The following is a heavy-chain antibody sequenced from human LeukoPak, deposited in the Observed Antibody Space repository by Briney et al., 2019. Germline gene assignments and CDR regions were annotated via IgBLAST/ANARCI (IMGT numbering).Heavy chain of an antibody. CDR2: ISSSSSYI. Sequence: PGGSLRLSCAASGFTFSSYSMNWVRQAPGKGLEWVSSISSSSSYIYYADSVKGRFTISRDNAKNSLYLQMNSLRAEDTAVYYCARDPDYSNYEYYYYGMDVWGRGTTVTVSS. D-gene: IGHD4-11*01. CDR3: ARDPDYSNYEYYYYGMDV. CDR1: GFTFSSYS. J-gene: IGHJ6*02. V-gene: IGHV3-21*01.